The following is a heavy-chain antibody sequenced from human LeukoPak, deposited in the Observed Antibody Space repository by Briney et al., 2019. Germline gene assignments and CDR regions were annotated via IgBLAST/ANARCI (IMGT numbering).Heavy chain of an antibody. D-gene: IGHD3-9*01. CDR1: GFTFSSYG. CDR2: IWYDGSNK. V-gene: IGHV3-33*08. CDR3: ARPRIAWSSHWYFEV. J-gene: IGHJ2*01. Sequence: GRSLRLSCAASGFTFSSYGMHWVRQAPGNGLEWVAGIWYDGSNKYFADSVKGRFTISRDNSKNTLYLQMNSLRAEDTAVYYCARPRIAWSSHWYFEVWGRGTLVTVSS.